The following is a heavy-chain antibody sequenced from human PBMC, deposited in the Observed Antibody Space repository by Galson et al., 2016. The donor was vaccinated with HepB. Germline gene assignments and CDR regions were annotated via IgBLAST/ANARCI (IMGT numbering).Heavy chain of an antibody. CDR3: SRLFYFDRINLFALDV. Sequence: QSGAEVKKPGESLKISCKGSGYGFTNSWIAWVRQMPGKGLEWMGIINPGDSETTYSPSFQGQVTFSGDKSISTVYLQWRSLRASDTAMYYCSRLFYFDRINLFALDVWGQGTTVTVSS. D-gene: IGHD3-22*01. CDR1: GYGFTNSW. CDR2: INPGDSET. V-gene: IGHV5-51*01. J-gene: IGHJ6*02.